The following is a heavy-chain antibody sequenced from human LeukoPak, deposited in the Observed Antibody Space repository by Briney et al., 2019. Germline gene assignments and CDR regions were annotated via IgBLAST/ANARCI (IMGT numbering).Heavy chain of an antibody. D-gene: IGHD3-22*01. Sequence: ASVKVSCKASGYTFTSYGISWVRQAPGQGLEWMGWISAYNGNTNYAQKLQGRVTMTEDTSTDTAYMELSSLRSEDTAVYYCAKASAMIVVVSKHFDYWGQGTLVTVSS. V-gene: IGHV1-18*01. CDR2: ISAYNGNT. CDR1: GYTFTSYG. J-gene: IGHJ4*02. CDR3: AKASAMIVVVSKHFDY.